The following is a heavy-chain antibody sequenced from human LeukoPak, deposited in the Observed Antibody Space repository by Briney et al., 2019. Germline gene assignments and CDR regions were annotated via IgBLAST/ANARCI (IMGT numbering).Heavy chain of an antibody. J-gene: IGHJ2*01. V-gene: IGHV4-39*01. Sequence: SETLSLTCTVSGGSISSSSYYWGWIRQPPGKGLEWIGSIYYSGSTYYNPSLKSRVTISVDTSKNQFSLKLSSVTAADTAVYYCARLSVWGSYVYWYFDLWGRGTLVTVSS. D-gene: IGHD3-16*01. CDR2: IYYSGST. CDR1: GGSISSSSYY. CDR3: ARLSVWGSYVYWYFDL.